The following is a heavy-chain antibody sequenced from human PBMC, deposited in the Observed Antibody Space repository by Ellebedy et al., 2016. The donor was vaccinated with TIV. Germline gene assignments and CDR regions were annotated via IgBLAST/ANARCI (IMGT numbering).Heavy chain of an antibody. CDR2: IYYSGST. V-gene: IGHV4-59*05. Sequence: MPSETLSLTCAVYGGSFSSYYWSWIRQPPGKGLEWIGSIYYSGSTYYNPSLKSRVTISVDTSKNQFSLKLSSVTAADTAVYYCARVPLDSSSFHFDYWGQGTLVTVSS. CDR1: GGSFSSYY. J-gene: IGHJ4*02. CDR3: ARVPLDSSSFHFDY. D-gene: IGHD6-6*01.